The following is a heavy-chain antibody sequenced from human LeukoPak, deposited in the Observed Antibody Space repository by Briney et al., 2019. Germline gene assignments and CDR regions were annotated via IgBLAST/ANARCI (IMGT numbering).Heavy chain of an antibody. V-gene: IGHV4-59*01. J-gene: IGHJ5*02. CDR2: IYYSGTT. Sequence: QALETLSLTCAVSGGSISSYYWSWIRQPPGKGLEWIGYIYYSGTTNYNPSLKSRVTISVDTSKNQFSLKLSSVTAADTAVYYCAKIDRGYSSGWSGFDPWGQGTLVTVSS. CDR1: GGSISSYY. D-gene: IGHD6-19*01. CDR3: AKIDRGYSSGWSGFDP.